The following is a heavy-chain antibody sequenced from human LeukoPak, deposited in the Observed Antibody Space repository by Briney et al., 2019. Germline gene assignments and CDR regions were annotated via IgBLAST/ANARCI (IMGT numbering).Heavy chain of an antibody. Sequence: GASVKVSCKASGYTFTGYYMHWVRQAPGQGLEWMGWINPNSGSTNYAQKFQGRVTMTRDTSISTAYMELSRLRSDDTAVYYCAREISGSYYGYWGQGTLVTVSS. CDR1: GYTFTGYY. V-gene: IGHV1-2*02. J-gene: IGHJ4*02. D-gene: IGHD1-26*01. CDR3: AREISGSYYGY. CDR2: INPNSGST.